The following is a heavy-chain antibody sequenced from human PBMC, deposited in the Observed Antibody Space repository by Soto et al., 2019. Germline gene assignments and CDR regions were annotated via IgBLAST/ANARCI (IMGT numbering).Heavy chain of an antibody. D-gene: IGHD6-6*01. V-gene: IGHV4-4*02. CDR3: ASQDYSSSTDASFLVTGYFDV. CDR2: IYHSGST. J-gene: IGHJ2*01. Sequence: QMQLQESGPGLVKPSGTLSLTCGVSGGSISSSKWWTWVRQPPGKGPEWIGEIYHSGSTNYNPSLTSRVTISLDKSKNRFSLTLTSVTAADTAVYYCASQDYSSSTDASFLVTGYFDVWGRGILVTVSS. CDR1: GGSISSSKW.